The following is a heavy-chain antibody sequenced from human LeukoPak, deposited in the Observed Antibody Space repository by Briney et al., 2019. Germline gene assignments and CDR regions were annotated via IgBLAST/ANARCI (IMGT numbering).Heavy chain of an antibody. V-gene: IGHV3-7*01. Sequence: PGGSLRLSCAASGFTFSSDWMNWVRQAPGKGLEWVANIRQDGSEKSFVDSVRGRFTSSRDDAKNSRSLQMKSLRAEAAAVYYWAKYYFGARSYYTGRDYGGQETLAPVPS. CDR3: AKYYFGARSYYTGRDY. CDR1: GFTFSSDW. J-gene: IGHJ4*02. D-gene: IGHD3-10*01. CDR2: IRQDGSEK.